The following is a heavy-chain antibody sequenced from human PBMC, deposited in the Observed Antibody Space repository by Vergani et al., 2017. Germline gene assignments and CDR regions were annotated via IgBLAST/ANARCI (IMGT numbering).Heavy chain of an antibody. J-gene: IGHJ4*02. CDR2: IYYSGST. Sequence: QVQLQESGPGLVKPSQTLSLPCTVSGGSISSGGYYWSWIRQHPGKGLEWIGYIYYSGSTYYNPSLKSRVTISVDTSKNQFYLKLSSVTAADTAVYYCAGVIYSNYAYFDYWGQGTLVTVSS. V-gene: IGHV4-31*03. CDR3: AGVIYSNYAYFDY. D-gene: IGHD4-11*01. CDR1: GGSISSGGYY.